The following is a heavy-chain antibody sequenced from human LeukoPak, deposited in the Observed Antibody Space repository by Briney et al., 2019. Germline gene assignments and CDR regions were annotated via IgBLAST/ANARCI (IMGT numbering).Heavy chain of an antibody. CDR1: GFTFSSYE. V-gene: IGHV3-21*01. CDR3: ARGSGRQPRSGGYFDY. Sequence: PGGSLRLSCAASGFTFSSYEMNWVRQAPGKGLEWVSSISSSSSYIYYADSVKGRFTISRDNAKNSLYLQMNSLRAEDTAVYYCARGSGRQPRSGGYFDYWGQGTLVTVSS. J-gene: IGHJ4*02. CDR2: ISSSSSYI. D-gene: IGHD6-25*01.